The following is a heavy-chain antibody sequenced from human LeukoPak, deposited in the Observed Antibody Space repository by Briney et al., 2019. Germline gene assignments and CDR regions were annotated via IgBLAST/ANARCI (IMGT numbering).Heavy chain of an antibody. CDR2: IYWDDDK. Sequence: SGPTLVNPTQTLTLTCTFSGFSLSTSGVGVGWIRQPPGKALEWLALIYWDDDKRYSPSLKSRLTITKDTSKNQVVLTMTNMDPVDTATYYCAHPRMGRYCSGGSCYFGVEYFQHWGQGTLVTVSS. J-gene: IGHJ1*01. CDR3: AHPRMGRYCSGGSCYFGVEYFQH. V-gene: IGHV2-5*02. CDR1: GFSLSTSGVG. D-gene: IGHD2-15*01.